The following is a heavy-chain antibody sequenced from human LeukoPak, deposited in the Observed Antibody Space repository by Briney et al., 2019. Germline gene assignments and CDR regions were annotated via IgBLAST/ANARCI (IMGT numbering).Heavy chain of an antibody. CDR1: GGTFSSYA. CDR2: IIPIFGTA. V-gene: IGHV1-69*06. J-gene: IGHJ6*03. D-gene: IGHD2-2*01. CDR3: ARNKYCSNTRPPNYYYYYREV. Sequence: LVKVSCKASGGTFSSYAISWVRQAPGQGLEWMGRIIPIFGTANYAQKFQGRVTITADKSTSTAYMELSSLRSEDTAVYYCARNKYCSNTRPPNYYYYYREVGGKGPTVTFS.